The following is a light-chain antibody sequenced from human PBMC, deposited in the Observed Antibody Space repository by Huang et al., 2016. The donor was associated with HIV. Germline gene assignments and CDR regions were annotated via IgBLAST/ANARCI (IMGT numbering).Light chain of an antibody. Sequence: DIQMTQSPSSLSASVGDRVTITCRASQSISSYLNWSQQHTGKAPQLLIYAASSLQSVVPSRFSGSGSGTDFTLTISSLQPEDFAIYCCQQSYSPPYTFGQGTKLEIK. CDR2: AAS. V-gene: IGKV1-39*01. J-gene: IGKJ2*01. CDR3: QQSYSPPYT. CDR1: QSISSY.